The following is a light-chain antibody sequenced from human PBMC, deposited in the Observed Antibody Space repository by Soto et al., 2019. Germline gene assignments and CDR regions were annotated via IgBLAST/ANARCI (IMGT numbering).Light chain of an antibody. V-gene: IGKV1-5*03. CDR3: QHYNSYSEA. CDR1: QSISSW. CDR2: KAS. Sequence: DIQMTQSPSTLSASVGDRVTITCRASQSISSWLAWYQQKPGKAPKLLIYKASSLESGVPSRFSGSGSGTEFTLTIRSLQPDDFATYYCQHYNSYSEAFGQGTKV. J-gene: IGKJ1*01.